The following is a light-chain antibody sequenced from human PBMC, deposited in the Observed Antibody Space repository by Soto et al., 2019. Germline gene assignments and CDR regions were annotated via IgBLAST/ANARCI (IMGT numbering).Light chain of an antibody. CDR3: QSYDSSLSGVV. CDR2: GNS. CDR1: SSNIGAGYD. V-gene: IGLV1-40*01. J-gene: IGLJ2*01. Sequence: QLVLTQPPSVSGAPGQRVTISCTGSSSNIGAGYDVHWYQQLPGTAPKLLIYGNSNRPSGVPDRFSGSKSCTSASLAITGLQAEDEADYYCQSYDSSLSGVVFGGGTKVTVL.